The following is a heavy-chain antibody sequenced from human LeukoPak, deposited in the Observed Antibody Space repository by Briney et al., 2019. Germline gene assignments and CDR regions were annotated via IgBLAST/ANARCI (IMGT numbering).Heavy chain of an antibody. V-gene: IGHV3-48*03. CDR1: GFTVSTYE. CDR2: ISSSGSTT. CDR3: VRRSDT. D-gene: IGHD3-22*01. Sequence: GGSLTLSCAASGFTVSTYEMNWVRQAPGKGLEWVSYISSSGSTTYYADSVKGRFTISKDNAKNSLSLQMNSLRAEDTALYYCVRRSDTWGQGKLVTVSS. J-gene: IGHJ4*03.